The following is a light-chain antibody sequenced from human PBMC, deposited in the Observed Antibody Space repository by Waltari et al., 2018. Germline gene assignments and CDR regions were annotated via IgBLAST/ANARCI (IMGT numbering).Light chain of an antibody. CDR1: QDISQF. J-gene: IGKJ2*02. V-gene: IGKV1-9*01. Sequence: IQLTQSPSALSASVGDRVTITCRASQDISQFLDWYQQKPGKAPKLLIYGASTLQTGVPSRFSGRGSGTDFTLTVSSLQPEDSGTYYCLQLNTYPRTFGQGTYLEVK. CDR2: GAS. CDR3: LQLNTYPRT.